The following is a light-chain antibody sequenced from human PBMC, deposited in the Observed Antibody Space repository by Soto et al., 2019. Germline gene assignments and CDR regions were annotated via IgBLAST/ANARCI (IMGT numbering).Light chain of an antibody. CDR3: QNFGDSSFT. Sequence: EVVLMQSPDTLSLSPRERATLSCRASESISSHYIAWYQHKPGQAPRLLIFGASTRATGIPDRFSGSWSGTDFTLNISRLEPEDFAMYYCQNFGDSSFTFDPGTKVDIK. V-gene: IGKV3-20*01. CDR2: GAS. CDR1: ESISSHY. J-gene: IGKJ3*01.